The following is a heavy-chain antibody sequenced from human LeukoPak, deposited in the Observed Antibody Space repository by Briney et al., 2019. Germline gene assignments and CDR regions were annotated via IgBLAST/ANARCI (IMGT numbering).Heavy chain of an antibody. V-gene: IGHV4-4*02. J-gene: IGHJ4*02. Sequence: PSETLSLTCAVPGGSISSSNWWSWVRQPPGKGLEWIGEIYHSGSTNYNPSLKSRVTISVDKSKNQFSLKLSSVTAADTAVYYCARDHRRFLEWLFFDYWGQGTLVTVSS. D-gene: IGHD3-3*01. CDR3: ARDHRRFLEWLFFDY. CDR2: IYHSGST. CDR1: GGSISSSNW.